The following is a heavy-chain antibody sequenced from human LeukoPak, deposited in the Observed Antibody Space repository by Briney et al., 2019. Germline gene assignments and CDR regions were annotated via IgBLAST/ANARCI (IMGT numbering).Heavy chain of an antibody. Sequence: GESLKISCKGSGYSFTSYWIGWVRQMPGKGLEWMGFIFPRDSDTRYSPSFQGQVTFSVDASNSTAYLQWSSLKASDTAIYYCARRISNIFDWFDSWGQGTQVIVSS. D-gene: IGHD3-3*01. J-gene: IGHJ5*01. V-gene: IGHV5-51*01. CDR1: GYSFTSYW. CDR2: IFPRDSDT. CDR3: ARRISNIFDWFDS.